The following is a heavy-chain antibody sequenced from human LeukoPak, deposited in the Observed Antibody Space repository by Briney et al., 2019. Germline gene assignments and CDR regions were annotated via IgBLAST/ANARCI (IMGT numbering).Heavy chain of an antibody. CDR1: GYTLTTYY. CDR2: INPNGGGT. Sequence: ASVKVSCKASGYTLTTYYIHWVRQAPEQGLEWMGMINPNGGGTRYVQKFQGRVTMTRDTSTSTVYMDLSSLRSDDTAVYYCARYVYDAFDIWGQGTLVTVSS. V-gene: IGHV1-46*01. J-gene: IGHJ3*02. CDR3: ARYVYDAFDI. D-gene: IGHD3-10*02.